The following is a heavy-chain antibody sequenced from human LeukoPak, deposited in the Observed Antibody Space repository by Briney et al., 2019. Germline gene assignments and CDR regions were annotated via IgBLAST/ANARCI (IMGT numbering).Heavy chain of an antibody. V-gene: IGHV4-59*12. CDR2: VYYSGST. Sequence: SETLSLTCTVSGDFITAYYWSWIRQPPGKGLEWIGYVYYSGSTEYNPSLRSRVTISLEMSKHQFSLNLTSVTAADTAIYYCARDPATWWFDPWGQGTLVTVSS. CDR3: ARDPATWWFDP. D-gene: IGHD2-15*01. CDR1: GDFITAYY. J-gene: IGHJ5*02.